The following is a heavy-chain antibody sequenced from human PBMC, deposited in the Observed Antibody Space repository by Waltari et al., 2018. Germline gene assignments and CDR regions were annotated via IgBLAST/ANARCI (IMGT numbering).Heavy chain of an antibody. Sequence: QVQLQESGPGLVKPSQTLSLTCTVSVGPISSGGYYWSWLRQHPGKGLEWIGYIYYSGSTYYNPSLKSRVTISVDTSKNQFSLKLSSVTAADTAVYYCARSHIVVVTVDYWGQGTLVTVSS. V-gene: IGHV4-31*03. CDR1: VGPISSGGYY. D-gene: IGHD2-21*02. CDR2: IYYSGST. J-gene: IGHJ4*02. CDR3: ARSHIVVVTVDY.